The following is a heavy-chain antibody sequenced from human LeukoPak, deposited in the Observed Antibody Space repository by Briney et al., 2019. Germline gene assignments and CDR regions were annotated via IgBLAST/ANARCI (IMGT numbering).Heavy chain of an antibody. Sequence: GGSLRLSCAASGFSFANYAMSWVRQAPGKGLEWASATFGGGSPNTYHADSVKGRFTISRDNSKNTLFLQMNSLRAEDTAVYYCARDSGPGYSSNWCDYWGQGTLVTVSS. CDR3: ARDSGPGYSSNWCDY. CDR1: GFSFANYA. V-gene: IGHV3-23*01. CDR2: TFGGGSPNT. J-gene: IGHJ5*01. D-gene: IGHD6-13*01.